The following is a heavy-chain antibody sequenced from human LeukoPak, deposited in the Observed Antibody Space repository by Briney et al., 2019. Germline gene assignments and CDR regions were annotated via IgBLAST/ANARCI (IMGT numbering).Heavy chain of an antibody. CDR3: ARGGYCTGNSCYPDAFDL. D-gene: IGHD2-2*01. CDR2: IYSSGST. V-gene: IGHV4-59*01. J-gene: IGHJ3*01. Sequence: SETLSLTCTVSGGSISPFYWSWIPQPPGQGLEGIGYIYSSGSTYYNPSLKSPVTISVDTSKNQFSLNLSSVAAADTAVYYCARGGYCTGNSCYPDAFDLWGQGTMVTVSS. CDR1: GGSISPFY.